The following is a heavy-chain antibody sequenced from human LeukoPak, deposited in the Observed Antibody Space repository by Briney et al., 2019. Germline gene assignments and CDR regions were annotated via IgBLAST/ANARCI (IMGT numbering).Heavy chain of an antibody. CDR2: INSDGSST. J-gene: IGHJ6*02. V-gene: IGHV3-74*01. Sequence: GGSLRLSCAASGFTLDDYAMHWVRQAPGKGLVWVSRINSDGSSTSYADSVKGRFTISRDNAKSTLYLQMNSLRAEDTAVYYCASLQNYGPMDVWGQGTTVTVSS. CDR1: GFTLDDYA. D-gene: IGHD4-17*01. CDR3: ASLQNYGPMDV.